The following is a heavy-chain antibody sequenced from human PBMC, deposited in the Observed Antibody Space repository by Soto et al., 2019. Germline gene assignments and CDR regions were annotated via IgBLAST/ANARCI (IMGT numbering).Heavy chain of an antibody. CDR2: IYHSGNT. V-gene: IGHV4-4*02. J-gene: IGHJ5*02. CDR3: ARDVSGSSNWFDP. Sequence: QVQLQESGPGLVKPSGTLSLTCTVSGGSIDSSGWWSWVRQPPGKGLEWIGEIYHSGNTNYNPSLKWRVTISVDKSKNQFSLNLNSVTAADTAVYYCARDVSGSSNWFDPWGQGILVTVSS. CDR1: GGSIDSSGW. D-gene: IGHD1-26*01.